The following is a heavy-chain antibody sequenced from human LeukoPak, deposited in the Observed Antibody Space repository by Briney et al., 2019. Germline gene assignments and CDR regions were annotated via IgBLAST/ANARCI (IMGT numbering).Heavy chain of an antibody. D-gene: IGHD1-1*01. CDR1: GFTFSNYA. J-gene: IGHJ4*02. V-gene: IGHV3-23*01. CDR2: ITGSGGTT. Sequence: GGSLRLSCAASGFTFSNYAMSWVRQAPGKGLEWVSGITGSGGTTLYADSVKGRFTISRDNYKNTLFLQMNSLRAEDTAVYYCAKDGTGTTLNYWGQGTLVTVSS. CDR3: AKDGTGTTLNY.